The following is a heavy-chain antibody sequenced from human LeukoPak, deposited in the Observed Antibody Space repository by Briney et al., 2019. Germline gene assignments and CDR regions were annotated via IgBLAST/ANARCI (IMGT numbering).Heavy chain of an antibody. D-gene: IGHD1-7*01. CDR3: ARGDWNYASFDY. CDR2: IYYSGST. CDR1: GGSISSYY. V-gene: IGHV4-59*12. Sequence: SETLSLTCTVSGGSISSYYWSWIRQPPGKGLEWIGYIYYSGSTNYNPSLKSRVTISVDTSKNQFSLKLSSVTAADTAVYYCARGDWNYASFDYWGQGTLVTVSS. J-gene: IGHJ4*02.